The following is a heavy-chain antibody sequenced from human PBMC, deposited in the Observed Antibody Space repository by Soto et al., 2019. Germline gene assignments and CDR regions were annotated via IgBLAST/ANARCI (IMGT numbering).Heavy chain of an antibody. CDR2: IIPLSATT. D-gene: IGHD2-2*01. CDR1: GGTLSNNA. V-gene: IGHV1-69*06. CDR3: ARGFDDRGIVVVPAANPWYYCMDV. J-gene: IGHJ6*02. Sequence: QVQLVQSGTEVKKPGSSVKVSCKASGGTLSNNAISWVRQAPGQGLEWMGGIIPLSATTNYAQKFQGRVKITAERSTSQAYMALTSLTSADTAVYYCARGFDDRGIVVVPAANPWYYCMDVWGQGTTVTVSS.